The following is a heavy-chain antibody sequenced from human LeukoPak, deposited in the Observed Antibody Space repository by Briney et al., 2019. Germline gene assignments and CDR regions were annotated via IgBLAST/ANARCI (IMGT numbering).Heavy chain of an antibody. CDR3: ARAPRLDYYYYYYYMDV. CDR2: INHSGNT. CDR1: GGSFSGYY. D-gene: IGHD3/OR15-3a*01. V-gene: IGHV4-34*01. J-gene: IGHJ6*03. Sequence: PSETLSLTCAVYGGSFSGYYWSWIRQPPGKGLEWIGEINHSGNTNYNPSLKSRVTISVDTSKNQFSLKLSSVTAADTAVYYCARAPRLDYYYYYYYMDVWGKGTPVTVSS.